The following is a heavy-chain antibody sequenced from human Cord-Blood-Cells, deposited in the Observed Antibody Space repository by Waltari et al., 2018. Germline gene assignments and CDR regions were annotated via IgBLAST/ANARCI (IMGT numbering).Heavy chain of an antibody. D-gene: IGHD4-17*01. Sequence: QLQLQESGSGLVKPSQTLSLTCAVSGGSISSGGYSWSWIRQPPGKGLEWIGYIYHSGSTYYNPSLKIRVTISVDRSKNQFSLKLSSVTAADTAVYYCARALTVTRGSPWFDPWGQGTLVTVSS. CDR1: GGSISSGGYS. CDR3: ARALTVTRGSPWFDP. J-gene: IGHJ5*02. V-gene: IGHV4-30-2*01. CDR2: IYHSGST.